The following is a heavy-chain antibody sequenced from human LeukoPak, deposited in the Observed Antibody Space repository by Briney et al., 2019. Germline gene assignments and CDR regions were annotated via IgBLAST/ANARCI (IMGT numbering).Heavy chain of an antibody. CDR2: IKQDGSEK. CDR3: ARVIEDYGYWFDP. CDR1: GFTFSSYW. Sequence: GGSLRLSCAASGFTFSSYWMCWVRQAPGKGLEWVANIKQDGSEKYYVDSVKGRFTISRDNAKNSLYLQMNSLRAEDTAVYYCARVIEDYGYWFDPWGQGTLVTVSS. D-gene: IGHD4-17*01. V-gene: IGHV3-7*01. J-gene: IGHJ5*02.